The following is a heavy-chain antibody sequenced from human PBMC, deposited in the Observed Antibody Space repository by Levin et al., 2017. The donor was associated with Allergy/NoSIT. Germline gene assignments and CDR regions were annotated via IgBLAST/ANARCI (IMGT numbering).Heavy chain of an antibody. Sequence: QSGGSLRLSCAASGFTFSSSAMSWVRQAPGKGLEWVSSISATGGSTYSADSVKGRFTISRDSSKNTLYLQMNSLRADDTAIYYCAREWNYGYWGQGTQVTVSS. CDR1: GFTFSSSA. CDR2: ISATGGST. CDR3: AREWNYGY. D-gene: IGHD1-7*01. V-gene: IGHV3-23*01. J-gene: IGHJ4*02.